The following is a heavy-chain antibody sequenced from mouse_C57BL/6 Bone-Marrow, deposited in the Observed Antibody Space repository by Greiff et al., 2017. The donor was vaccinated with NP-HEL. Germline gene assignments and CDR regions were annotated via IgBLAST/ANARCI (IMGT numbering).Heavy chain of an antibody. Sequence: QVQLQQSGAELVRPGASVKLSCKASGYTFTDYYINWVKQRPGQGLEWIARIYPGSGNTYYNEKFKGKATLTAEKSSSTAYMQLSSLTSEDSAVYFCARSLLYDGYYYAMDYWGQGTSVTVSS. J-gene: IGHJ4*01. CDR1: GYTFTDYY. CDR3: ARSLLYDGYYYAMDY. D-gene: IGHD2-3*01. V-gene: IGHV1-76*01. CDR2: IYPGSGNT.